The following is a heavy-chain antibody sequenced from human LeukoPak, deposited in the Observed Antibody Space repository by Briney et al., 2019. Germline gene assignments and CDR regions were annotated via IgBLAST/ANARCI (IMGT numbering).Heavy chain of an antibody. CDR1: GFTFSSYA. Sequence: GGSLRLSCTASGFTFSSYAMSWVRQAPGKGLEWVSAISGSGGSTYYADSVKGRFTISRDNSKNTLYLQMNSLRAEDTAVYYCAKGYSGYSYGYYFDYWGQGTLVTVSS. CDR3: AKGYSGYSYGYYFDY. CDR2: ISGSGGST. D-gene: IGHD5-18*01. V-gene: IGHV3-23*01. J-gene: IGHJ4*02.